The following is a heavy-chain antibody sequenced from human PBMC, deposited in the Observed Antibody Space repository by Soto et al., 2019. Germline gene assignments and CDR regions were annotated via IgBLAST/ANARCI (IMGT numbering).Heavy chain of an antibody. CDR2: INHSGST. D-gene: IGHD3-10*01. V-gene: IGHV4-34*01. CDR3: AREAEGSGSYYNYWFDP. Sequence: PSETLSLTCAVYGGSFSGYYWSWIRQPPGKGLEWIREINHSGSTNYNPSNKSRNTISIDTSKNQFSLKLSSVTAADTAVYYCAREAEGSGSYYNYWFDPWGEG. J-gene: IGHJ5*02. CDR1: GGSFSGYY.